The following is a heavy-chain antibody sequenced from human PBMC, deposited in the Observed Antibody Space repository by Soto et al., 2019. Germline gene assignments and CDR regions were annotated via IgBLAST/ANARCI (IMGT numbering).Heavy chain of an antibody. CDR1: GYSFTSYW. CDR2: IYPGDSDT. Sequence: GESLKISCKGSGYSFTSYWIGWVRQMPGKGLEWMGIIYPGDSDTRYSPSFQGQVTISADKSISTAYLQWSSLKASDTAMYYCARHRYSNKNPVSHYYMDVWGKGTTVTVSS. J-gene: IGHJ6*03. D-gene: IGHD2-15*01. CDR3: ARHRYSNKNPVSHYYMDV. V-gene: IGHV5-51*01.